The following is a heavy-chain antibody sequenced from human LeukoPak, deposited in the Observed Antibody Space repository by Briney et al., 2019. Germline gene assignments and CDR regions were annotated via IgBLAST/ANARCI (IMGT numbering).Heavy chain of an antibody. D-gene: IGHD1-14*01. J-gene: IGHJ4*02. CDR1: GFTFSTSA. Sequence: PGGSLRLSCAASGFTFSTSAMNWVRQAPGKGLEWVSSINQGATHIYYADSVRGRFTISRDNAKNSLYLQMSSLRAEDTAVYYCARKLTSSRRFDHWGQGTLVTVSS. CDR3: ARKLTSSRRFDH. CDR2: INQGATHI. V-gene: IGHV3-21*01.